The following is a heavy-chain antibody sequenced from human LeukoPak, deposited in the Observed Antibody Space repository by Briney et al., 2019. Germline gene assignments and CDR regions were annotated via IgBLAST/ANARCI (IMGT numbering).Heavy chain of an antibody. J-gene: IGHJ4*02. Sequence: GGSLRLSCAASGFTFSSYGMHWVRQAPGKGLEWVAVISYDGSNKYYADSVKGRFTISRDNSKNTLYLQMNSLRAEDTAVYYCAKDQGDIVVVPADFIDYWGQGTLVAVSS. V-gene: IGHV3-30*18. D-gene: IGHD2-2*01. CDR1: GFTFSSYG. CDR3: AKDQGDIVVVPADFIDY. CDR2: ISYDGSNK.